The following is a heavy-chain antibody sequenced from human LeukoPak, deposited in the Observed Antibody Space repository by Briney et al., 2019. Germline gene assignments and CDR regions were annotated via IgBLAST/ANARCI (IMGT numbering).Heavy chain of an antibody. CDR1: GGSFSGYY. V-gene: IGHV4-34*01. Sequence: KPSETLSLTCAVYGGSFSGYYWSWIRQPPGKGLEWIGEINHSGSTNYNPSLKSRVTISVDTSKNQFSLKLSSVTAADTAVYYCAXXSIVVVVXAXGIXDYYYYGMDVWGQGTTVTVSS. J-gene: IGHJ6*02. CDR2: INHSGST. D-gene: IGHD2-15*01. CDR3: AXXSIVVVVXAXGIXDYYYYGMDV.